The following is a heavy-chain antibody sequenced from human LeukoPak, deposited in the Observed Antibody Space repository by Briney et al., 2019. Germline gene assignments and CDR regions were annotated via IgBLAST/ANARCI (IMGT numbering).Heavy chain of an antibody. V-gene: IGHV3-23*01. CDR2: TAGADDVI. J-gene: IGHJ6*02. Sequence: PGGSLRLSCAVSGLTFRDNRMIWVRQAPEKRLEWVSVTAGADDVIQYADSVKGRFPISTDNSKTKVYLQPKSLRAEDTALAFCANYIQGPPGMDVWGQGTMVTVSS. CDR1: GLTFRDNR. CDR3: ANYIQGPPGMDV. D-gene: IGHD2-15*01.